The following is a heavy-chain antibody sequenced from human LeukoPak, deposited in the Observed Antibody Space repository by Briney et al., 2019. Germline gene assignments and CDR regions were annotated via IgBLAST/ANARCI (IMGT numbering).Heavy chain of an antibody. Sequence: GGSLRLSCAASGCTVSSNYMSWVRQAPGKGLEWVSIISTSGTTSYADSVKGRFTISRDNSRNTLYLQMNSLRAEDTAVYYCATRGAPGYYYGMDVWGQGTTVTVSS. CDR2: ISTSGTT. V-gene: IGHV3-66*01. J-gene: IGHJ6*02. CDR3: ATRGAPGYYYGMDV. D-gene: IGHD1-26*01. CDR1: GCTVSSNY.